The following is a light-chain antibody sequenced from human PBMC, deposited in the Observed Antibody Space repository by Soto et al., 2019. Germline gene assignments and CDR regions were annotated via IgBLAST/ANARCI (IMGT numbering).Light chain of an antibody. CDR2: QDN. CDR3: QAWDRNTAV. V-gene: IGLV3-1*01. Sequence: SYELTQPPSVSVSPGQTASITCSGDKLGDRYVCWYRQKPGQSPVLVIYQDNKWPSGIPERFSGSNSGNTATLTISGTQAVDEANYYCQAWDRNTAVFGPGTKLTVL. J-gene: IGLJ1*01. CDR1: KLGDRY.